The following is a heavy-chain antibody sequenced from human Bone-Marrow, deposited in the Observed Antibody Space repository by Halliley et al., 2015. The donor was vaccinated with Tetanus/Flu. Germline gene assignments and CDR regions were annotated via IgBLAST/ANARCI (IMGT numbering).Heavy chain of an antibody. CDR3: ARGHEYGDSGFDF. D-gene: IGHD4-17*01. Sequence: SLRLSCEASGFSVRTNYMNWVRQAPGKGLEWVSFINTEGTTHYTDSVKGRFTISRDNSKNTLHLEMNSLRAEDTAVYYCARGHEYGDSGFDFWGQGTPVIVS. CDR2: INTEGTT. CDR1: GFSVRTNY. J-gene: IGHJ4*02. V-gene: IGHV3-53*01.